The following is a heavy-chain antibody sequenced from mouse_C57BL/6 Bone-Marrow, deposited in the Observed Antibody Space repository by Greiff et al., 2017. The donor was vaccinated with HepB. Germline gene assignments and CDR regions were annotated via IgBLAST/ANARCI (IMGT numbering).Heavy chain of an antibody. V-gene: IGHV1-80*01. Sequence: VQLQESGAELVKPGASVKISCKASGYAFSSYWMNWVKQRPGKGLEWIGQIYPGDGDTNYNGKFKGKATLTADKSSSTAYMQLSSLTSEDSAVYFCASGYYGSSYPFAYWGQGTLVTVSA. CDR3: ASGYYGSSYPFAY. CDR2: IYPGDGDT. D-gene: IGHD1-1*01. CDR1: GYAFSSYW. J-gene: IGHJ3*01.